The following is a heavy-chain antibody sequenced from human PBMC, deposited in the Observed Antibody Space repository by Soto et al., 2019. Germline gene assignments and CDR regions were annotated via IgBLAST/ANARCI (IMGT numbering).Heavy chain of an antibody. Sequence: VSLRLYCAASGFTFSRYAMSWVRQTPGKGLEWVSSISGSGGSTDYADSVKGRFTISRDNSKNPLYLQMNSLRAEDAAVYYCATDWSPNCFSELWGRCPLATASS. CDR3: ATDWSPNCFSEL. J-gene: IGHJ2*01. CDR1: GFTFSRYA. CDR2: ISGSGGST. V-gene: IGHV3-23*01. D-gene: IGHD2-15*01.